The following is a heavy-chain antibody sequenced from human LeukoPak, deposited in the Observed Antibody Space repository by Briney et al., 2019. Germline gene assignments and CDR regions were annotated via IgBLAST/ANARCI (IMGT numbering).Heavy chain of an antibody. V-gene: IGHV3-53*01. J-gene: IGHJ5*02. CDR1: GFSVGSNY. CDR3: ARVETGWFDP. Sequence: GGSLRLSCAASGFSVGSNYMSWVRQAPGKGLEWVSVIYIGGSTYYADSVKDRFTISRDNSKNTLYLQMNSLRAEDTAVYYCARVETGWFDPWGQGTLVTVSS. CDR2: IYIGGST. D-gene: IGHD1-14*01.